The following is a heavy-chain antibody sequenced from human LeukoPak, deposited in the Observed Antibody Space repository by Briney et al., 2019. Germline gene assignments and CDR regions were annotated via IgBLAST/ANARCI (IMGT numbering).Heavy chain of an antibody. D-gene: IGHD6-19*01. CDR3: ARDPRRSIAVAGTWGGNWFDP. Sequence: AASVKVSCKASGYTFTSYYMHWVRQAPGQGLEWMGIINPRGGSTSYAQKFQGRVTMTRDTSTSTVYMELSSLRSEDTAVYYCARDPRRSIAVAGTWGGNWFDPWGQGTLVTVSS. J-gene: IGHJ5*02. V-gene: IGHV1-46*01. CDR2: INPRGGST. CDR1: GYTFTSYY.